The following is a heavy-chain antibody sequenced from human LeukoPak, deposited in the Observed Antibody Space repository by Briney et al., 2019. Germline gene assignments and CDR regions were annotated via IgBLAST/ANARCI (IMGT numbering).Heavy chain of an antibody. CDR1: GFTVSAHY. J-gene: IGHJ6*02. Sequence: GGSLRLSCAVSGFTVSAHYMSWVRQAPGKGLECVSSLYTGGDTYYADSVKGRFTISRDNSKNRLYLQMNSLRPEDTAMYSCARVRGGRSWYYYGMDVWGRGTTVTVSS. D-gene: IGHD3-16*01. V-gene: IGHV3-53*05. CDR2: LYTGGDT. CDR3: ARVRGGRSWYYYGMDV.